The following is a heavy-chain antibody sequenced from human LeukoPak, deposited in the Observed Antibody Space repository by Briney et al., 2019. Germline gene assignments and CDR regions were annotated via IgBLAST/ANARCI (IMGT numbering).Heavy chain of an antibody. V-gene: IGHV5-51*01. J-gene: IGHJ4*02. Sequence: VESLEISVRGSGCVFTSYWMGWVRQVPGEGVVGVWVIYPGDSDTRYSPSFQGQVTSSSDKSSSTAYLRWSSRKASDTVRYYGAGHVYNSGWYLDCWGQGTLVTVSS. D-gene: IGHD6-19*01. CDR1: GCVFTSYW. CDR3: AGHVYNSGWYLDC. CDR2: IYPGDSDT.